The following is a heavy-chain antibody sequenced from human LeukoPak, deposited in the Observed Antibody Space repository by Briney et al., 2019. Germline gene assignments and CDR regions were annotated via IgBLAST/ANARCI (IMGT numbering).Heavy chain of an antibody. CDR2: INPNSGGT. CDR1: GYPFTGYY. CDR3: ARELYGMHPRTYYFDY. J-gene: IGHJ4*02. V-gene: IGHV1-2*02. D-gene: IGHD2/OR15-2a*01. Sequence: ASVKVSCKASGYPFTGYYIHWGRPAPGQGLEWMGWINPNSGGTNYSQKFQGRVTVTRDTSISTASMELSRLSSEDTAVYYCARELYGMHPRTYYFDYWGQGTLVTVSS.